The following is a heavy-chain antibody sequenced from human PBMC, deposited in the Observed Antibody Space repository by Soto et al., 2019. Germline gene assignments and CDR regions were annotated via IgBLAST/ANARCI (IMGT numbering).Heavy chain of an antibody. CDR1: GFTFSSYA. CDR3: AKDPSNYYDSSGYLQDFDY. J-gene: IGHJ4*02. D-gene: IGHD3-22*01. CDR2: ISGSGGST. V-gene: IGHV3-23*01. Sequence: GGSLRLSCAASGFTFSSYAMSWVRQAPGKGLEWVSAISGSGGSTYYADSVKGRFTISRDNSKNTLYLQMNSLRAEDTAVYYCAKDPSNYYDSSGYLQDFDYWGQGTLVTVSS.